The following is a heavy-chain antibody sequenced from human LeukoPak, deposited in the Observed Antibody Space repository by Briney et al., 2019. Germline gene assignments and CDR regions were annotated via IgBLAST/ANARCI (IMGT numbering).Heavy chain of an antibody. CDR1: GYTFTDYF. V-gene: IGHV1-2*02. J-gene: IGHJ3*02. Sequence: ASVKVSCKASGYTFTDYFMNWVRQAPGQGLEWMGWINPKSGGTVYAQKFQGRVTMTRDTSSSTAYMELSRLRFDDAVVYYCARGPRITIFGVVMANDAFDIWGQGTMVTVSS. D-gene: IGHD3-3*01. CDR3: ARGPRITIFGVVMANDAFDI. CDR2: INPKSGGT.